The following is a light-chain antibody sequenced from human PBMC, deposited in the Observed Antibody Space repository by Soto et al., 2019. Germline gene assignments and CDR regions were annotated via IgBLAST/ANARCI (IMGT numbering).Light chain of an antibody. J-gene: IGKJ2*01. CDR3: QQYGGSPYT. CDR1: QSVSSSH. CDR2: GAS. V-gene: IGKV3-20*01. Sequence: EIVLTQSPGTLSSSPGERATLSCRASQSVSSSHLAWYQQKPGQAPRLLIYGASSRATGIPDRFSGSGSGTDFTLTISRLEPEDFAMYYCQQYGGSPYTFGQGTKLEIK.